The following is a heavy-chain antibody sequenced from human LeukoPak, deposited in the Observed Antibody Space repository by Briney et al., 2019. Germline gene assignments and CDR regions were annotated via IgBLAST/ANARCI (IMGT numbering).Heavy chain of an antibody. CDR3: ARDSYASGSCSLDY. J-gene: IGHJ4*02. D-gene: IGHD3-10*01. CDR2: IWYDGSSE. V-gene: IGHV3-33*01. CDR1: GFTFSSYG. Sequence: GGSLRLSCAASGFTFSSYGMHWVRQAAGKGLEWVAVIWYDGSSEYNADSVKDRFTISRDNSKNTLYLQMNSLSAEDTAVYYCARDSYASGSCSLDYWGQGTLVTVSS.